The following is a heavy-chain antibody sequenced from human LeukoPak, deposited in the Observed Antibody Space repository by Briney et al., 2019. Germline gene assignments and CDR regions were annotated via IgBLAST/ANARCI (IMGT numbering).Heavy chain of an antibody. Sequence: GGSLRLSCSASGFPFSSYAMHGVRQAPGKGLEYVSAISDSGGSTYYADSVKGRFTISRDNSKNTLYLQMSSLRAEDTAVYFCVRGYSFGPYGMDVWGQGTTVTVSS. CDR2: ISDSGGST. CDR3: VRGYSFGPYGMDV. D-gene: IGHD2-15*01. CDR1: GFPFSSYA. V-gene: IGHV3-64D*09. J-gene: IGHJ6*02.